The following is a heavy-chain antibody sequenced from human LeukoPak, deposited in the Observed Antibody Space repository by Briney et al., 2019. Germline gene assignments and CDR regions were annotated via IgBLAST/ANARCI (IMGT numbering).Heavy chain of an antibody. J-gene: IGHJ4*02. CDR3: ARLYYYSKLNCFDS. CDR2: ISSTGNT. CDR1: DDSISRGTYH. V-gene: IGHV4-61*02. Sequence: PSQTLSLTCTVSDDSISRGTYHWTWIRQPAGRGLEWVGRISSTGNTNYNPSLKSRVTISIDPSKNQFALRLKSVTAADTAMYYCARLYYYSKLNCFDSWGQGTLVTVSS. D-gene: IGHD4-11*01.